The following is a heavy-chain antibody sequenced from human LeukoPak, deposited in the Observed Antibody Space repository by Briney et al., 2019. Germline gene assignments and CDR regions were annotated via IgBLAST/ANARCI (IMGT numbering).Heavy chain of an antibody. Sequence: GGSLRLSCAASGFTFSSYGMHWVRQAPGKGLEWVAIISYDGSNEYYADSVKGRFTISRDNSKNTLYLQMNSLRAEDTAVYYCAKDAVMTTNRYFDYWGQGTLVTVSS. CDR2: ISYDGSNE. CDR1: GFTFSSYG. D-gene: IGHD4-11*01. J-gene: IGHJ4*02. V-gene: IGHV3-30*18. CDR3: AKDAVMTTNRYFDY.